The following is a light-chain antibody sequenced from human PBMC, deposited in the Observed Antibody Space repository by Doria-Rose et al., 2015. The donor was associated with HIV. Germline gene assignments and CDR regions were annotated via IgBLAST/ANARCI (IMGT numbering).Light chain of an antibody. CDR3: QQYYDTPS. V-gene: IGKV4-1*01. J-gene: IGKJ3*01. CDR1: QSLLYTSKNY. Sequence: TQSSESLGMSLGERATLNCKSNQSLLYTSKNYLAWYQQKPGRPPKLLIYWASTRQSGVTARFSGSGSGTDFTLTISSLEAEDVAVYYCQQYYDTPSFGPGTTVDIK. CDR2: WAS.